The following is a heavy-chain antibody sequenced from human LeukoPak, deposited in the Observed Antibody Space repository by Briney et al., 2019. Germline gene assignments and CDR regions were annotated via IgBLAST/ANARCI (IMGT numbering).Heavy chain of an antibody. V-gene: IGHV4-34*01. CDR2: INHSGST. CDR3: ARGRMVAATYFDY. Sequence: SETLSLTCAVYGGSFSGYYWSWILQPPGKGLEWIGEINHSGSTNYNPSLKSRVTISVDTSKNQFSLKLSSVTAADTAVYYCARGRMVAATYFDYWGQGTLVTVSS. D-gene: IGHD2-15*01. J-gene: IGHJ4*02. CDR1: GGSFSGYY.